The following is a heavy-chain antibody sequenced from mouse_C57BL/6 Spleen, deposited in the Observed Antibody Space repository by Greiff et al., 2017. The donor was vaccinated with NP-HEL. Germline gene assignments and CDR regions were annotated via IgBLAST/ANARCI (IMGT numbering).Heavy chain of an antibody. CDR3: ANWAYYYAMDY. V-gene: IGHV1-82*01. CDR1: GYAFSSSW. J-gene: IGHJ4*01. D-gene: IGHD4-1*01. CDR2: IYPGDGDT. Sequence: QVQLKESGPELVKPGASVKISCKASGYAFSSSWMNWVKQRPGKGLEWIGRIYPGDGDTNYNGKFKGKATLTADKSSSTAYMQLSSLTSEDSAVYFCANWAYYYAMDYWGQGTSVTVSS.